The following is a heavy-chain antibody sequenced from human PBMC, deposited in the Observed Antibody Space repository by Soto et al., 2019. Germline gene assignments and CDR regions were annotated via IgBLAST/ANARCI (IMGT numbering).Heavy chain of an antibody. CDR2: IFHDGNT. J-gene: IGHJ5*02. V-gene: IGHV4-4*02. D-gene: IGHD3-3*01. Sequence: QVHLQESGPGLVKPSETLSLTCAVSGASIGSGGWWSWVRQPPGKGLEWIAEIFHDGNTNYSPSLKSRVTKSVDKSQNPFSLNVYSVTAADTAVYYCARHEGWTGPDQWGQGTLVTVSS. CDR1: GASIGSGGW. CDR3: ARHEGWTGPDQ.